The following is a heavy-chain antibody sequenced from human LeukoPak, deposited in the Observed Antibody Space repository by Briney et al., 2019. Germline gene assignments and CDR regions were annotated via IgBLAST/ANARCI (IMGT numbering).Heavy chain of an antibody. J-gene: IGHJ4*02. CDR2: MNPNSGNT. Sequence: GASVKVSCKASGYTFTSYDINWVRQATGQGLEWMGWMNPNSGNTGYAQKFQGRVTMTRNTSISTAYMELSSLRSEDTAVYYCARGPPLCGYSYGYPFDYWGQGTLVTVSS. D-gene: IGHD5-18*01. CDR1: GYTFTSYD. CDR3: ARGPPLCGYSYGYPFDY. V-gene: IGHV1-8*01.